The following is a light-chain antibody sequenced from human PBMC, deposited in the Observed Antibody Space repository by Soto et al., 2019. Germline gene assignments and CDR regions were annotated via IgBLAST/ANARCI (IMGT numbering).Light chain of an antibody. CDR1: ESDIGTYNY. Sequence: QSGLTQPASVSGSPGQSITISCTGTESDIGTYNYVSWYQQHPDKAPKLMIYDVSNRASGVSNRFSGSKSGNTASLTISGLQTEDEADYYCNSYTTSSTLVIFGGGTKVTVL. CDR3: NSYTTSSTLVI. J-gene: IGLJ2*01. V-gene: IGLV2-14*01. CDR2: DVS.